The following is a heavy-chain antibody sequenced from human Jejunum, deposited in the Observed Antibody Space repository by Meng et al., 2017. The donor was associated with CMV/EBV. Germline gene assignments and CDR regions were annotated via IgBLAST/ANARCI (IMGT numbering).Heavy chain of an antibody. Sequence: SWTRHLPGKGREWVSRIRGSDGRPSYADSVRGRFTISRDISQNTLYLQMNSLRAEDTAIYHCVKGATFGVTAPDYWGQGTLVTVSS. D-gene: IGHD3-3*01. CDR2: IRGSDGRP. V-gene: IGHV3-23*01. J-gene: IGHJ4*02. CDR3: VKGATFGVTAPDY.